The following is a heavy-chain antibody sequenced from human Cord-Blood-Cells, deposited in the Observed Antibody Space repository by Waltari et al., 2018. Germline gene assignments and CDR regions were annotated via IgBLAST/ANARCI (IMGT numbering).Heavy chain of an antibody. CDR1: GYTFTSYY. V-gene: IGHV1-46*01. CDR3: ARVNQPNYDSSGYYFDY. Sequence: SGAEVKKPGASVKVSCKASGYTFTSYYMHWVRQAPGQGLEWMGIINPSGGSTSYAQKFQGRVTMTRDPSTSTVYMELSSLRSEDTAVYYCARVNQPNYDSSGYYFDYWGQGTLVTVSS. J-gene: IGHJ4*02. D-gene: IGHD3-22*01. CDR2: INPSGGST.